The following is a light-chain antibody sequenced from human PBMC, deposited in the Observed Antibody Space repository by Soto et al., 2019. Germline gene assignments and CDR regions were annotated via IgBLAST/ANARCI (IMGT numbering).Light chain of an antibody. Sequence: DIQVTQSPSTLSASVRDRVTITCRASQSIRSWLAWYQQKPGKAPKLLIYDASSLESGVPSRFSGSGSGTEFTLTISSLQPDDFATYYCQQYNTYPYTFGQGTKLEIK. CDR3: QQYNTYPYT. J-gene: IGKJ2*01. V-gene: IGKV1-5*01. CDR1: QSIRSW. CDR2: DAS.